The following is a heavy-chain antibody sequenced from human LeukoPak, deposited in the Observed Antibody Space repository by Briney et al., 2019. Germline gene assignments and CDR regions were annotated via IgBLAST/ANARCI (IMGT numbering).Heavy chain of an antibody. CDR2: ISYDGSNK. J-gene: IGHJ6*02. CDR3: AKGDYGDYAIYGMDV. Sequence: GGSLRPSCAASGFTFSSYGMHWVRQAPGKGLEWVAVISYDGSNKYYADSVKGRFTISRDNSKNTLYLQMNSLRAEDTAVYYCAKGDYGDYAIYGMDVWGQGTTVTVSS. D-gene: IGHD4-17*01. CDR1: GFTFSSYG. V-gene: IGHV3-30*18.